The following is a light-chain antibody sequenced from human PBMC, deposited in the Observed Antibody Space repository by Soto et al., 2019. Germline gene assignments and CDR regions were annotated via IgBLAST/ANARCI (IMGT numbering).Light chain of an antibody. J-gene: IGKJ1*01. CDR1: QRISSC. V-gene: IGKV1-5*01. Sequence: DIQRRQCRSRLSASVGERVTIPRGARQRISSCLAWYQKKKGKAPKLLIYDASSLESGVPSRLTGSGYGTEFTITISSMKNDDFATYQCQHYYSSPRTFGQGPKVDIK. CDR3: QHYYSSPRT. CDR2: DAS.